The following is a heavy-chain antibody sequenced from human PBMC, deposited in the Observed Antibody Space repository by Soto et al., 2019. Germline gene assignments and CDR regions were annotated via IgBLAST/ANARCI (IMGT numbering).Heavy chain of an antibody. Sequence: PSQTLSLTCSISGDSVSSNSVAWNWIRQSPSRGLEWLGRTYYRSKCYDDYAVSVKSRITINPDTSKNQFSLQLNSVTPEDTAVYYCARDAGFTLSVLFDYWGQGTRVTVSS. CDR3: ARDAGFTLSVLFDY. V-gene: IGHV6-1*01. D-gene: IGHD3-10*01. CDR2: TYYRSKCYD. J-gene: IGHJ4*02. CDR1: GDSVSSNSVA.